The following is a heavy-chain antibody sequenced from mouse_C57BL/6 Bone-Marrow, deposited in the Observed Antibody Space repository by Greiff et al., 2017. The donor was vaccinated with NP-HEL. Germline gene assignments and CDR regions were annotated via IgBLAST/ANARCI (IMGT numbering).Heavy chain of an antibody. CDR1: GFTFSSYA. D-gene: IGHD2-3*01. CDR3: ASDGYSFAY. J-gene: IGHJ3*01. Sequence: DVMLVESGGGLVKPGGSLKLSCAASGFTFSSYAMSWVRQTPEKRLEWVATISDGGSYTYYPDNVKGRFTISRDNAKNNLYLQMSHLKSEDTAMYYCASDGYSFAYWGQGTLVTVSA. CDR2: ISDGGSYT. V-gene: IGHV5-4*03.